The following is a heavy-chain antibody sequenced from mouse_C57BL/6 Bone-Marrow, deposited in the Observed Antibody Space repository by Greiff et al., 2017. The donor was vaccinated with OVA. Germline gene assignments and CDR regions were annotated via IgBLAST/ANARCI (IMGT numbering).Heavy chain of an antibody. CDR3: ASEGLRLYFDY. CDR2: INPYNGGT. V-gene: IGHV1-19*01. D-gene: IGHD2-4*01. Sequence: EVQLQQSGPVLVKPGASVKMSCKASGYTFTDYYMNWVKQSPGKSLEWIGVINPYNGGTSYNQKFKGQATLTVDKSSSTAYMELNSLTSEDSAVYYCASEGLRLYFDYWGQGTTLTVSS. CDR1: GYTFTDYY. J-gene: IGHJ2*01.